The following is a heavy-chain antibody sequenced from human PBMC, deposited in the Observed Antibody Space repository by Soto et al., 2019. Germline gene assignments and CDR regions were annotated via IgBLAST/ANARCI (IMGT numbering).Heavy chain of an antibody. CDR1: GGTFSSYA. D-gene: IGHD3-10*01. J-gene: IGHJ6*02. CDR3: AREMAVRRFGELENTWASNYGMDV. Sequence: ASAKVSCKASGGTFSSYAISWVRQAPGQGLEWMGGIIPIFGTANYAQKFQGRVTITADESTSTAYMELSSLRSEDTAVYYCAREMAVRRFGELENTWASNYGMDVWGQGTTVTVSS. V-gene: IGHV1-69*13. CDR2: IIPIFGTA.